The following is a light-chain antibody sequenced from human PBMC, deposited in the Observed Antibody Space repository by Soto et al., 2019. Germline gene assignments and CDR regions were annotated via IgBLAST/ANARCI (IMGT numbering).Light chain of an antibody. V-gene: IGKV1-5*01. Sequence: DIQMTQSPSSVSASVGDRVTITCRASQNIWRLLAWYQQKPGKAPKLLLYDASTLQSGVPSRFSGSGSGTDFTLTISRLHPDDFATYYCQQYNTYPWTFGQGTKVDI. J-gene: IGKJ1*01. CDR1: QNIWRL. CDR2: DAS. CDR3: QQYNTYPWT.